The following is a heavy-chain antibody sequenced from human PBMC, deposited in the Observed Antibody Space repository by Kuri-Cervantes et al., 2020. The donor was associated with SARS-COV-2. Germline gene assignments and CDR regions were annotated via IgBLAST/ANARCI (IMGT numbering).Heavy chain of an antibody. CDR2: PSTSAAII. D-gene: IGHD3-3*01. J-gene: IGHJ6*03. CDR3: ARDHQYYDFWSGYFGTEGNYYYYYMDV. V-gene: IGHV3-11*04. Sequence: GESLKISCAASGFTFSDYLMTLIRQAPGKGLEWVSYPSTSAAIINYADSVKGRFTISRDNAKNSLNLQMKSLRAEDTAVYHCARDHQYYDFWSGYFGTEGNYYYYYMDVWGKGTTVTVSS. CDR1: GFTFSDYL.